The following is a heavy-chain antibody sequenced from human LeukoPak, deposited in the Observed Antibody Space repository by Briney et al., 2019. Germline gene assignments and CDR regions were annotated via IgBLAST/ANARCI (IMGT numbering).Heavy chain of an antibody. J-gene: IGHJ6*03. V-gene: IGHV3-30*04. CDR1: GFTFSNYA. CDR3: ARDNWGGGSLGSYYYYYYMDV. Sequence: GGSLRLSCAASGFTFSNYAMHWVRQAPGKGLEWVAVISYDESNKYYADSVKGRFTISRDNSKNTLYLQMNSLRAEDTAVYYCARDNWGGGSLGSYYYYYYMDVWGKGTTVTVSS. D-gene: IGHD7-27*01. CDR2: ISYDESNK.